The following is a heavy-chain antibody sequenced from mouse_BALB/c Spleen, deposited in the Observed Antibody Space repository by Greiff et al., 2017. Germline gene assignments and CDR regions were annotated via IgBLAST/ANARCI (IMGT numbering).Heavy chain of an antibody. CDR1: GYSITSDYA. CDR3: ARSYAWFAY. CDR2: ISYSGST. D-gene: IGHD1-1*01. V-gene: IGHV3-2*02. Sequence: EVQLQESGPGLVKPSQSLSLTCTVTGYSITSDYAWNWIRQFPGNKLEWMGYISYSGSTSYNPSLKSRISITRDTSKNQFFLQLNSVTTEDTATYYCARSYAWFAYWGQGTLVTVSA. J-gene: IGHJ3*01.